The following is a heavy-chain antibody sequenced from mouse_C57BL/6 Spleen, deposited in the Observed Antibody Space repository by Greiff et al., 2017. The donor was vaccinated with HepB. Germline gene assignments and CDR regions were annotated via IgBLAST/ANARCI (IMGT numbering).Heavy chain of an antibody. Sequence: ESGAELVRPGASVTLSCKASGYTFTDYEMHWVKQTPVHGLEWIGAIDPETGGTAYNQKFKGKAILTADKSSSTAYMELRSLTSEDSAVYYCTRYPYYYGWGQGTLVTVSA. CDR2: IDPETGGT. CDR3: TRYPYYYG. D-gene: IGHD1-1*01. V-gene: IGHV1-15*01. CDR1: GYTFTDYE. J-gene: IGHJ3*02.